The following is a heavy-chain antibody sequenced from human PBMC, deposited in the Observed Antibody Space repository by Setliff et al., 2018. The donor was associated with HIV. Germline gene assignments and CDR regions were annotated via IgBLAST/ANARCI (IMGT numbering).Heavy chain of an antibody. CDR3: ARPYDSLYG. D-gene: IGHD3-22*01. CDR1: GFTFSRYG. Sequence: PGGSLRLSCAASGFTFSRYGMHWVRQAPGKGLGWVAFIRYDATDKYYAESVRGRFTISRDNSKNTLYLHMNSLRADDTAIYYCARPYDSLYGWGQGVLVTVSS. V-gene: IGHV3-30*02. J-gene: IGHJ4*02. CDR2: IRYDATDK.